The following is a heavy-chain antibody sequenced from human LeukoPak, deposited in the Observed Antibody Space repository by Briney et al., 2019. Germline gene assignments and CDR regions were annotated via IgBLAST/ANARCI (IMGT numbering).Heavy chain of an antibody. CDR1: GGTFSSYA. V-gene: IGHV1-69*05. J-gene: IGHJ4*02. Sequence: SVKVSCKASGGTFSSYAISWVRQAPGQGLEWMGGIIPIFGTANYAQKFQGGVTITTDESTSTAYMELSSLRSEDTAVYYCARDSEYSYGYGGFDYWGQGTLVTVSP. CDR2: IIPIFGTA. CDR3: ARDSEYSYGYGGFDY. D-gene: IGHD5-18*01.